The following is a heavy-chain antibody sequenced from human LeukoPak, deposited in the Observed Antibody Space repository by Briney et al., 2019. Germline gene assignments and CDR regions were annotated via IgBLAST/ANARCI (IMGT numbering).Heavy chain of an antibody. CDR3: ARGLAPGWGYYHYYMDV. CDR2: IYYSGST. CDR1: GGSIISYY. D-gene: IGHD6-19*01. J-gene: IGHJ6*03. V-gene: IGHV4-59*01. Sequence: SETLSLTCTVSGGSIISYYWSWIRQPPGKGLEWIGYIYYSGSTSYNPSLKSRVTISVDTSKNQFSLNVSSVTAADTAVYYCARGLAPGWGYYHYYMDVWGKGTTVTISS.